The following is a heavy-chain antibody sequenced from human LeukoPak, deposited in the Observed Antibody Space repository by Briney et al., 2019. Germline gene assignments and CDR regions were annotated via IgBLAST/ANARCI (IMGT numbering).Heavy chain of an antibody. J-gene: IGHJ4*02. CDR1: GFTFDDYA. V-gene: IGHV3-9*01. D-gene: IGHD6-19*01. CDR2: ISWNSNSI. Sequence: GRSLRLSCAASGFTFDDYAMLWVRQAPGKGLEWVSGISWNSNSIDYADSVKGRFTISRDNAKNSLYLQMNSLRAEDTALYYCVEGHSPGGSGWHGGFDYWGQGSLVTVSS. CDR3: VEGHSPGGSGWHGGFDY.